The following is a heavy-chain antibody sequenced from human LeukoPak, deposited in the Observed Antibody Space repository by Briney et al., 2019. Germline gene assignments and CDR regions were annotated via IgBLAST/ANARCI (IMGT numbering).Heavy chain of an antibody. CDR2: INPSGGST. V-gene: IGHV1-46*01. Sequence: ASVKVYCKASGYTFTSYYMHWVRQAPGQGLEWMGIINPSGGSTSYAQKFQGRVTMTRDTSTSTVYMELSSLRSEDTAVYYCARAVITMVRGVNLNWFDPWGQGTLVTVSS. CDR1: GYTFTSYY. D-gene: IGHD3-10*01. J-gene: IGHJ5*02. CDR3: ARAVITMVRGVNLNWFDP.